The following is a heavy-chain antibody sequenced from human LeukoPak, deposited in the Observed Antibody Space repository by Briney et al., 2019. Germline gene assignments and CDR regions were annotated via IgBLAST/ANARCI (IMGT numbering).Heavy chain of an antibody. CDR1: GFTFYKNG. CDR2: SSACST. CDR3: TKENSTWDLVIWFDS. D-gene: IGHD2/OR15-2a*01. J-gene: IGHJ5*01. Sequence: PGGSLRLSCAPSGFTFYKNGMSWVPEAPGGGGEGVASSSACSTYYADSVEGRFTISRDNFKDALYLEMNSLRAEDTATYYCTKENSTWDLVIWFDSWGQGTPVTVSS. V-gene: IGHV3-23*01.